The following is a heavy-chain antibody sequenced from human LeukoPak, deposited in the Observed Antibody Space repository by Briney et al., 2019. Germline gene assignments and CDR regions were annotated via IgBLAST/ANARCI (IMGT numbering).Heavy chain of an antibody. CDR2: IYHSGGT. J-gene: IGHJ4*02. CDR3: VGNGYYALDS. V-gene: IGHV4-4*02. Sequence: SETLSLTCAVSGDSINSFDWWSWVRQSPARGLEWIGEIYHSGGTNYNPSLKSRVTISIDKSKNQLSLKLTFVTAADTAVYFCVGNGYYALDSWGQGTLVTVAS. CDR1: GDSINSFDW. D-gene: IGHD2/OR15-2a*01.